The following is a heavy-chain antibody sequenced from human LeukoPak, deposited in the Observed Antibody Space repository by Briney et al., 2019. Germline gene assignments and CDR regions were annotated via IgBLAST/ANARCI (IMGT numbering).Heavy chain of an antibody. D-gene: IGHD6-6*01. CDR2: ISSSSSTI. CDR1: GFTFSSYS. CDR3: ARGVDYSSSDY. J-gene: IGHJ4*02. Sequence: GGSLRLPCAASGFTFSSYSMNWVRQAPGKGLEWVSYISSSSSTIYYADSVKGRFTISRDNAKNSLYLQMNSLRAEDTAVYYCARGVDYSSSDYWGQGTLVTVSS. V-gene: IGHV3-48*04.